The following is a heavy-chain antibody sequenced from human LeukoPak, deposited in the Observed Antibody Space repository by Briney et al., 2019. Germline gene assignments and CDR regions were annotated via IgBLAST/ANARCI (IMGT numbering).Heavy chain of an antibody. D-gene: IGHD2-2*01. CDR2: IHPGDSDT. J-gene: IGHJ5*02. CDR3: ARHVADCSSTSCKNWFDP. V-gene: IGHV5-51*01. CDR1: GYSFTSYW. Sequence: LGESLKISCKGSGYSFTSYWIGWVRQMPGKGLEWMGIIHPGDSDTRYSPSFQGQVTISADKSISTAYLQWSSLKASDTAMYYCARHVADCSSTSCKNWFDPWGQGTLVTVSS.